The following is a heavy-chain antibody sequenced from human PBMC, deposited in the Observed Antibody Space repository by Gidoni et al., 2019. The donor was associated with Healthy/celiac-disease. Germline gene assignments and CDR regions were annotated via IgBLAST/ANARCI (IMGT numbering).Heavy chain of an antibody. D-gene: IGHD2-15*01. Sequence: LEWMGWINAGNGNTKYSQKFQGRVTITRDTSASTAYMELSSLRSEDTAVYYCARGTDIVSNWFDPWGQGTLVTVSS. J-gene: IGHJ5*02. CDR2: INAGNGNT. V-gene: IGHV1-3*01. CDR3: ARGTDIVSNWFDP.